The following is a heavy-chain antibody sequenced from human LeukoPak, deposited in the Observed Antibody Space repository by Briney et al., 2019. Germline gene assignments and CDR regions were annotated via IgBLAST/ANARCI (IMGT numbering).Heavy chain of an antibody. CDR3: TRAYHYYGSGSPGAFDI. J-gene: IGHJ3*02. CDR1: GFTLGDNA. D-gene: IGHD3-10*01. Sequence: PGGSLRLSCTASGFTLGDNAMSWFRQAPGKGLEWVGFIRSKAYSGTTEYAASVKGRFTISRDDSKSIAYLQMNSLKTEDTAVYYCTRAYHYYGSGSPGAFDIWGQGTMVTVSS. V-gene: IGHV3-49*03. CDR2: IRSKAYSGTT.